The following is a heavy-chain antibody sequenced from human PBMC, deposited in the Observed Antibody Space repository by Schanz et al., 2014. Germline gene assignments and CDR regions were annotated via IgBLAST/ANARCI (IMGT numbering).Heavy chain of an antibody. J-gene: IGHJ4*02. Sequence: VQLVESGGGLVQPGGSLRLSCGGSGFTFSKYWMSWVRQAPGKGLEWVSDISSGSSYANYADSVKGRFTISRDNAKSSLYLQMNSLRAEDTALYYCARANYRRKINFDYWGRGTLVTVSS. CDR1: GFTFSKYW. CDR2: ISSGSSYA. CDR3: ARANYRRKINFDY. D-gene: IGHD3-10*01. V-gene: IGHV3-11*05.